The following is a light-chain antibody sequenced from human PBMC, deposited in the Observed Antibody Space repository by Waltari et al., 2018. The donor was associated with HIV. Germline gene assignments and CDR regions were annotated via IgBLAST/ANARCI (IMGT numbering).Light chain of an antibody. Sequence: DLQMTQSPSSLSASIGDRVTITCQASPSIGSYLNWFQHKPGTAPKLLIYAGSSLQSGVPSRFSGSGSGTDFTLTISSLQPEDFATYYCQQSFITPLTFGPGTKVDIK. CDR1: PSIGSY. CDR2: AGS. J-gene: IGKJ3*01. V-gene: IGKV1-39*01. CDR3: QQSFITPLT.